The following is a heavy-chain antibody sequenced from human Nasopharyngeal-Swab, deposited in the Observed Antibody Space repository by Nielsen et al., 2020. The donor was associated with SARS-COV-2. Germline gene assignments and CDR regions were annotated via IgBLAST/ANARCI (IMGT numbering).Heavy chain of an antibody. Sequence: GESLKISCVASGFTFRDYWMSWVRQAPAKGLEWVASIKQDESEKNYVDSVKGRFTISRDNAKNSLFLQMDSLGTEDTAFYYCARVGGRTSPMGSWGQGALVTVSS. CDR3: ARVGGRTSPMGS. J-gene: IGHJ4*02. CDR2: IKQDESEK. V-gene: IGHV3-7*01. CDR1: GFTFRDYW. D-gene: IGHD3-10*01.